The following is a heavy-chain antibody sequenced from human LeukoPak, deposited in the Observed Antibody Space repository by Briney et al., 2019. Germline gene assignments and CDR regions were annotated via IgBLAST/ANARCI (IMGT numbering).Heavy chain of an antibody. Sequence: PSETLPLTCTVSGGSISSSSYYWGWIRQPPGKGLEWIGSIYYSGSTYYNPSLKSRVTISVDTSKNQFSLKLSSVTAADTAVYYCARRNYDSRASDAFDIWGQGTMVTVSS. CDR1: GGSISSSSYY. J-gene: IGHJ3*02. CDR3: ARRNYDSRASDAFDI. V-gene: IGHV4-39*01. CDR2: IYYSGST. D-gene: IGHD3-22*01.